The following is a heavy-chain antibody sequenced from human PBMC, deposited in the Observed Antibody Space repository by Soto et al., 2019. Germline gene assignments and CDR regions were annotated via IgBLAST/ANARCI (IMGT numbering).Heavy chain of an antibody. CDR2: INHSGST. V-gene: IGHV4-34*01. CDR1: GGSFSGYY. J-gene: IGHJ6*02. D-gene: IGHD2-21*02. CDR3: ARVCGGDCHNGMDV. Sequence: SETLSLTCAVYGGSFSGYYLTWIRQPPGKGLEWIGEINHSGSTNYNPSLKSRVTISVDTSKNQFSLKLSSVTAADTAVYYCARVCGGDCHNGMDVWGQGTTVTVSS.